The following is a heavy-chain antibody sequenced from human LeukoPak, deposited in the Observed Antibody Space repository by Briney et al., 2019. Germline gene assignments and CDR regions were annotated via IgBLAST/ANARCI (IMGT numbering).Heavy chain of an antibody. CDR2: INHSGST. Sequence: SETLSLTCAVYGGSFSGYYWSWIRQPPGKGPEWIGEINHSGSTNYNPSLKSRVTISVDTSKNQFSLKLSSVTAADTAVYYCATTTIRLGYWGQGTLVTVSS. D-gene: IGHD1-26*01. V-gene: IGHV4-34*01. CDR1: GGSFSGYY. J-gene: IGHJ4*02. CDR3: ATTTIRLGY.